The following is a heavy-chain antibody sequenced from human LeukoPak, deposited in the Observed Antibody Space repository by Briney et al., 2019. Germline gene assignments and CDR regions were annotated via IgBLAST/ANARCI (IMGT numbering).Heavy chain of an antibody. J-gene: IGHJ6*02. Sequence: GGSLRLSCAASVFTSCSYWMSWVRQAPGKGLEWVANIKQDGIEKYYVDSVKGRFTISRDNAKNSLYLQMNSLRAEDTAVYYCARAVARMVRGVIITGYYGMDVWGQGTTVTVSS. V-gene: IGHV3-7*01. CDR3: ARAVARMVRGVIITGYYGMDV. CDR1: VFTSCSYW. CDR2: IKQDGIEK. D-gene: IGHD3-10*01.